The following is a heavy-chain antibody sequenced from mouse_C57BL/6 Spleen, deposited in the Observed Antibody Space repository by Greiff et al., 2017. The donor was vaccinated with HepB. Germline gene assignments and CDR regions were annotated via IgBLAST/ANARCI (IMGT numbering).Heavy chain of an antibody. D-gene: IGHD3-1*01. J-gene: IGHJ2*01. CDR1: GFTFSDYG. V-gene: IGHV5-17*01. Sequence: EVKVVESGGGLVKPGGSLKLSCAASGFTFSDYGMHWVRQAPEKGLEWVAYISSGSSTIYYADTVKGRFTISRDNAKNTLFLQMTSLRSEDTAMYYCARSFTTGYWGQGTTLTVSS. CDR3: ARSFTTGY. CDR2: ISSGSSTI.